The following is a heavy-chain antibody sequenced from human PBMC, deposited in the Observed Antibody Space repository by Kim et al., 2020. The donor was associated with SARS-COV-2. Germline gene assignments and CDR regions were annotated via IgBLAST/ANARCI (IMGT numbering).Heavy chain of an antibody. D-gene: IGHD6-6*01. V-gene: IGHV1-8*01. Sequence: TGYAQKFQGRVTMTRNTSISTAYMELSSLRSEDTAVYYCARDGSSSQLNYWGQGTLVTVSS. CDR3: ARDGSSSQLNY. J-gene: IGHJ4*02. CDR2: T.